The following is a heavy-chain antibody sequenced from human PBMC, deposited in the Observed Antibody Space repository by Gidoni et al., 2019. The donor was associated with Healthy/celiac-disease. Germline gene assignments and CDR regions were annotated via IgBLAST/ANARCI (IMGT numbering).Heavy chain of an antibody. CDR3: AHSLRITMIVGY. CDR2: IYWDDDK. J-gene: IGHJ4*02. Sequence: QIPLKESGPPLVKPTQTLTLTCTFSAFSLSTRGVGVGGIRQPPGKALEWLALIYWDDDKRYSPPMKSRLTITKDTSKNQVVLTMTNMDPVDTATYYCAHSLRITMIVGYWGQGTLVTVSS. CDR1: AFSLSTRGVG. V-gene: IGHV2-5*02. D-gene: IGHD3-22*01.